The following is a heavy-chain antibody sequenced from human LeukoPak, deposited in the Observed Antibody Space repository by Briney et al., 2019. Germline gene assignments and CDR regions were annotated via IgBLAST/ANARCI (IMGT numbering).Heavy chain of an antibody. D-gene: IGHD1-26*01. CDR3: ARLPYKKEATGAFDI. Sequence: SETLSLTCAVSGGSISSGGYSWSRIRQPPGKGLEWIGYIYHSGSTYYNPSLKSRVTISVDTSKNQFSLKLSSVTAADTAVYYCARLPYKKEATGAFDIWGQGTMVTVSS. V-gene: IGHV4-30-2*03. CDR1: GGSISSGGYS. CDR2: IYHSGST. J-gene: IGHJ3*02.